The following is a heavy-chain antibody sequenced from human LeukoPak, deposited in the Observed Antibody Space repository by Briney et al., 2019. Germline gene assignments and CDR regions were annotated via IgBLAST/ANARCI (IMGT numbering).Heavy chain of an antibody. D-gene: IGHD6-19*01. Sequence: SQTLSLTCTVSGVSISSGSYYWSWIRQPPGKGLEWIGRIYTSGSTNYNPSLKSRVAISVDTSKNQFSPKLSSVAAADTAVYYCARRQGWYQGASFDYWGQGTLVTVSS. CDR1: GVSISSGSYY. V-gene: IGHV4-61*02. J-gene: IGHJ4*02. CDR3: ARRQGWYQGASFDY. CDR2: IYTSGST.